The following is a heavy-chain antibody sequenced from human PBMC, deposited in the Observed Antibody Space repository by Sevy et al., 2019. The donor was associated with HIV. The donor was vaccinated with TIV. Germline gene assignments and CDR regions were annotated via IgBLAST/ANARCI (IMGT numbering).Heavy chain of an antibody. V-gene: IGHV3-30*18. CDR1: GFTFSSYG. D-gene: IGHD6-19*01. CDR3: AKDGGYIVVAGPYYFDY. J-gene: IGHJ4*02. Sequence: GGSLRLSCAASGFTFSSYGMHWVRQAPGKGLEWVAVISSDGNNRYYADSVKGRFTISRNDSKNTLYLQMNSLSAEDTAVYYCAKDGGYIVVAGPYYFDYWGQGTLVTVSS. CDR2: ISSDGNNR.